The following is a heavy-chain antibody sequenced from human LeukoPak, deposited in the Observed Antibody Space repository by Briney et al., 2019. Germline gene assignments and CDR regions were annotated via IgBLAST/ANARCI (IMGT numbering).Heavy chain of an antibody. V-gene: IGHV1-18*01. J-gene: IGHJ5*02. CDR2: ISAYNGNT. CDR3: AREAIGITIFGVVILGGWFDP. D-gene: IGHD3-3*01. Sequence: ASVKVSCMASGYTFTSYGISWVRQAPGQGLEWMGWISAYNGNTNYAQKLQGRVTMTTDTSTSTAYMELRSLRSDDTAVYYCAREAIGITIFGVVILGGWFDPWGQGTLVTVSS. CDR1: GYTFTSYG.